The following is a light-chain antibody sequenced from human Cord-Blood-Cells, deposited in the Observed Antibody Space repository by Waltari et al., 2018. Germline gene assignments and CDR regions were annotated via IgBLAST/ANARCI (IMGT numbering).Light chain of an antibody. V-gene: IGKV3-11*01. CDR2: DAS. CDR3: QQRSNWWT. J-gene: IGKJ1*01. CDR1: QRVSSY. Sequence: EIVLTHSPATLSLSPGESATLSCRASQRVSSYLAWYQQKPGQAPRLLIYDASNRATGIPARFSGSGSGTDFTLTISSLEPEDFAVYYCQQRSNWWTFGQGTKVEIK.